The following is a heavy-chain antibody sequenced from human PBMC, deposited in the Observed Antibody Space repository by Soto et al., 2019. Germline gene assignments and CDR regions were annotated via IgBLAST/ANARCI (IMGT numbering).Heavy chain of an antibody. V-gene: IGHV3-30-3*01. J-gene: IGHJ5*02. Sequence: PGGSLRLSCAASGFTFSSYAMHWVRQAPGKGLEWVAVISYDGSNKYYADSVKGRFTISRDNSKNTLYLQMNSLRAEDTAVYYCARDLGSSFDPWGQGTLVTVSS. CDR1: GFTFSSYA. CDR2: ISYDGSNK. D-gene: IGHD3-16*01. CDR3: ARDLGSSFDP.